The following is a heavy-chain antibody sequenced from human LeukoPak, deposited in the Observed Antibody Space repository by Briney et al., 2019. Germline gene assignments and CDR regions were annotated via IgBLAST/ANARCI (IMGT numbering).Heavy chain of an antibody. CDR3: TRGVAISTSGWYDTFDY. CDR1: GFTFSNSA. J-gene: IGHJ4*02. V-gene: IGHV3-64*02. Sequence: GGSLRLSCAASGFTFSNSAMYWVRQAPGKGLEFVSVISTNGDRTYYADSVKGRFTISSDNSKNTLYLQMGSLRAEDMAVYYCTRGVAISTSGWYDTFDYWGQGALVTVSS. CDR2: ISTNGDRT. D-gene: IGHD6-19*01.